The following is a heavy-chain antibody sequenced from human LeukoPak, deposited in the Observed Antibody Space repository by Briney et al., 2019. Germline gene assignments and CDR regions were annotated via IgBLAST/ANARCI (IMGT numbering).Heavy chain of an antibody. CDR3: ARTYYYDSSGYYGY. CDR1: GFTFSTYG. V-gene: IGHV3-23*01. D-gene: IGHD3-22*01. J-gene: IGHJ4*02. Sequence: GGSLRLSCVASGFTFSTYGMSWVRQAPGKGLEWVSAISGSGGSTYYADSVKGRFTISRDNSKNTLYLQMNSLRAEDTAVYYCARTYYYDSSGYYGYWGQGTLVTVSS. CDR2: ISGSGGST.